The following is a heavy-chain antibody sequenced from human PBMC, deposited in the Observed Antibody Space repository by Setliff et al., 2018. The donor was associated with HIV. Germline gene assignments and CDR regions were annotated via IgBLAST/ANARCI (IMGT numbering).Heavy chain of an antibody. D-gene: IGHD3-10*01. CDR2: IYYSGST. J-gene: IGHJ4*02. V-gene: IGHV4-31*03. CDR1: GGSISSGGYY. CDR3: ARGVRGVIIDWYYFDY. Sequence: SETLSLTCSVSGGSISSGGYYWSWIRQHPGEGVEWIWYIYYSGSTHYNPSLKSRVTISVDTSKNQFSLKLSSVTAADTAVYYCARGVRGVIIDWYYFDYWGPGTLVTVSS.